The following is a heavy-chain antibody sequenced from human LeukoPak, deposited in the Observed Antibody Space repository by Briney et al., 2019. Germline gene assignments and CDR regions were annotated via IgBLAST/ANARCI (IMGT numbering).Heavy chain of an antibody. V-gene: IGHV3-7*01. J-gene: IGHJ4*02. CDR3: ARDGGSAMPFDY. CDR2: IRQDGSDN. D-gene: IGHD2-2*01. Sequence: GGSLRLSCAASGFTFSAYWMSWVRQAPGKGLEWVANIRQDGSDNYYVDYVKGRFTISRDNAKNSLYLQMNSLRAEDTAVYYCARDGGSAMPFDYWGQGTLVTVSS. CDR1: GFTFSAYW.